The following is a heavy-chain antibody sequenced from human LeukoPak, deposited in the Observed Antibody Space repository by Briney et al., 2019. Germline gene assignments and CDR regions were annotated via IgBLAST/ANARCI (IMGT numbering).Heavy chain of an antibody. Sequence: GGTLRLSCAASGFTFSSYGMHWVRQAPGKGLEWVAFIRNDGSNKYYADSVKGRFTISRDNSKNTLYLQMNSLRAEDTAVYYCAKLLSNSGRFLYWGQGTLVTVSS. CDR1: GFTFSSYG. CDR2: IRNDGSNK. CDR3: AKLLSNSGRFLY. D-gene: IGHD4-23*01. V-gene: IGHV3-30*02. J-gene: IGHJ4*02.